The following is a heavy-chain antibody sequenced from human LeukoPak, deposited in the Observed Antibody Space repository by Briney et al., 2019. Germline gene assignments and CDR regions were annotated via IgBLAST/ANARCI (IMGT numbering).Heavy chain of an antibody. CDR2: ISTCDGNA. V-gene: IGHV1-18*01. Sequence: ASVKVSCKASGYSFTSYGITWVRQAPGQGLEWMGWISTCDGNANYAQKLQGRVTMTTDTSTITAYMELRSLRSDDTAVYYCARAPSGFTYGPGDHWGQGTLVTVSS. J-gene: IGHJ4*02. CDR3: ARAPSGFTYGPGDH. D-gene: IGHD5-18*01. CDR1: GYSFTSYG.